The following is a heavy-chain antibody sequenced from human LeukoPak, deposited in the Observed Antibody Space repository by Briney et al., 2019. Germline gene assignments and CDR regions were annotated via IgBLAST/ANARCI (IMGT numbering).Heavy chain of an antibody. CDR1: GYTFTSYD. J-gene: IGHJ6*02. Sequence: GASVKVSCKASGYTFTSYDINWVRQATGQGLEWMGIINPSGGSTSYAQKFQGRVTMTRDTSTSTVYMELSSLRSEDTAVYYCARVHRIAAAGSYGMDVWGQGTTVTVSS. CDR3: ARVHRIAAAGSYGMDV. CDR2: INPSGGST. V-gene: IGHV1-46*01. D-gene: IGHD6-13*01.